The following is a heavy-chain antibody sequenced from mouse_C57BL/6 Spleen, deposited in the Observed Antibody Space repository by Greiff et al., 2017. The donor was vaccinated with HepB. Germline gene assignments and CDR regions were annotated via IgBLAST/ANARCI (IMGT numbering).Heavy chain of an antibody. V-gene: IGHV1-82*01. CDR1: GYAFSSSW. Sequence: QVQLQQSGPELVKPGASVKISCKASGYAFSSSWMNWVKQRPGKGLEWIGRIYPGDGDTNYNGKFKGKATLTADKSSSTAYMQLSILTSEDSAVYFCARLIVRGGFAYWGQGTLVTVSA. CDR2: IYPGDGDT. J-gene: IGHJ3*01. D-gene: IGHD2-14*01. CDR3: ARLIVRGGFAY.